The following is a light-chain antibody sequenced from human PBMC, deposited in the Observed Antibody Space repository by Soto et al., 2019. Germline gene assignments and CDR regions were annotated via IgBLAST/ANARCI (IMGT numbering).Light chain of an antibody. V-gene: IGKV1-5*01. CDR1: QRITNW. CDR3: QQYFNSPWT. Sequence: TQMTQSPSTLSASAGDRITITCRASQRITNWLAWFQQKPGKAPKLLIYDASTLESGVPSKFNGSGSGTEFTLTISSLQPDDFATYYCQQYFNSPWTFGQGTKVDIK. J-gene: IGKJ1*01. CDR2: DAS.